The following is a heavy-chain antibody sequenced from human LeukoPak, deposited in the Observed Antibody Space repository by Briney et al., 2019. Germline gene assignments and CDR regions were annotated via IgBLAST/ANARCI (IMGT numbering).Heavy chain of an antibody. V-gene: IGHV1-46*01. CDR2: INPSGGST. Sequence: ASVKVSCKASGYTFTSYYMHWVRQAPGQGLEWMGIINPSGGSTSYAQKFQGRVTMTRDTPTSTVYMELSSLRSEDTAVYYCAREIAAAGPWFDPWGQGTLVTVSS. J-gene: IGHJ5*02. CDR1: GYTFTSYY. D-gene: IGHD6-13*01. CDR3: AREIAAAGPWFDP.